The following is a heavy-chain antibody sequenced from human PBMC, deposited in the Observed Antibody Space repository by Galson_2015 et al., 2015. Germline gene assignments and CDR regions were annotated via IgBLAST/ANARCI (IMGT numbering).Heavy chain of an antibody. CDR1: GYTFNSYW. CDR3: ARSSQRGGIAAYYGLDV. J-gene: IGHJ6*02. CDR2: IYPGDSDT. Sequence: QSGAEVKKPGESLKISCTGSGYTFNSYWIGWVRQMPGKGLEWMGIIYPGDSDTRYSPSFQGQVTISADKSINTAYLQWTSLKASDTAMYYCARSSQRGGIAAYYGLDVWGQGTTVTVSS. V-gene: IGHV5-51*03. D-gene: IGHD6-13*01.